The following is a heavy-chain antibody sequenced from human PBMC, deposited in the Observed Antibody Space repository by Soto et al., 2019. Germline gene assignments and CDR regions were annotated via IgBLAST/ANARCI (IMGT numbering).Heavy chain of an antibody. D-gene: IGHD5-12*01. V-gene: IGHV3-74*03. J-gene: IGHJ4*02. Sequence: GGSLRLSCAASGFTFSSYWIHWVRQAPGKGPVWVSRINNDGSSAEYADSVMGRFTISRDNAKNTLYLQMNSLRAEDTAVYYCARDRGYGTPFDYWGQGALVTVSS. CDR3: ARDRGYGTPFDY. CDR1: GFTFSSYW. CDR2: INNDGSSA.